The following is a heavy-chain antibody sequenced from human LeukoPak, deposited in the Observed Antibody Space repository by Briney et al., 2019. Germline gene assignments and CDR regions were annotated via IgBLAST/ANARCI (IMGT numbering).Heavy chain of an antibody. V-gene: IGHV3-33*08. J-gene: IGHJ6*03. CDR1: GFTVSSNY. CDR2: IWYDGSNK. Sequence: GGSLRLSCAASGFTVSSNYMSWVRQAPGEGLEWVAVIWYDGSNKNYANSVRGRFTISRDNSKNTLYLQMNSLRAEDAAVYYCARDRAAAMEYYYMDVWGKGTTVTVSS. D-gene: IGHD2-2*01. CDR3: ARDRAAAMEYYYMDV.